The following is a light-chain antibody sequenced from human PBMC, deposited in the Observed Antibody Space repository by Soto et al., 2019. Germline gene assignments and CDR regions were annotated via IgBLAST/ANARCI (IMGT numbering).Light chain of an antibody. CDR3: QQYHTSSIT. CDR2: DAS. V-gene: IGKV1-5*01. J-gene: IGKJ5*01. Sequence: DIQMTPSPSTLSASVGDRVTITCLASQTISSWLAWYQQTPGKAPTLLIYDASTLERGVPSRFSGTGSGTEFTLSIDSLQPDDFATYYCQQYHTSSITCGQGTRLEIK. CDR1: QTISSW.